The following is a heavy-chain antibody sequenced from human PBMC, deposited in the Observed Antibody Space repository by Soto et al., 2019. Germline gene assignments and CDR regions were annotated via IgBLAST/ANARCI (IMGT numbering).Heavy chain of an antibody. CDR3: ITLIDITMVPQAE. J-gene: IGHJ4*02. V-gene: IGHV3-73*01. Sequence: EVQLVQSGGGVVQPGGSLKLSCAASGFTFSASAIHWVRQASGKGLEWVGRIRSEANTYATAYAASVIGWFTISRDDAVSTAYLQMNSLKAEDTAMYYCITLIDITMVPQAEWGQGTLVTVSS. D-gene: IGHD3-10*01. CDR2: IRSEANTYAT. CDR1: GFTFSASA.